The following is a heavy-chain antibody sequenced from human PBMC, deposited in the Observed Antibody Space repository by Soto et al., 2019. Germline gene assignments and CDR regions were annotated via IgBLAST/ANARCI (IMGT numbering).Heavy chain of an antibody. Sequence: QVQLVESGGGVVQPGTSLKLSCATSGFIFTSFGMHWLRQAXGKXXXXVAVISYDGIDENYADSVKGRFAISRDKSKXXXXXXXXXXXXXXXXXXXXXXXXXXXXXXAPDVSWAQGTLVTVSS. CDR3: XXXXXXXXXXAPDVS. CDR2: ISYDGIDE. CDR1: GFIFTSFG. V-gene: IGHV3-30*03. J-gene: IGHJ4*02.